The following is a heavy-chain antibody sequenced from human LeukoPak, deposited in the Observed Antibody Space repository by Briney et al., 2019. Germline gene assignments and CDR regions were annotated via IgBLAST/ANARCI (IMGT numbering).Heavy chain of an antibody. Sequence: GGSLRLSCAASGFTFSSYGMHWVRQAPGKGLEWVAVISYDGSNKYYADSVKGRFTISRDNSKNTLYLQMNSLRAEDTAVYYCAKEYYYDSSGYFDYWGQGTLVTV. V-gene: IGHV3-30*18. J-gene: IGHJ4*02. CDR1: GFTFSSYG. D-gene: IGHD3-22*01. CDR3: AKEYYYDSSGYFDY. CDR2: ISYDGSNK.